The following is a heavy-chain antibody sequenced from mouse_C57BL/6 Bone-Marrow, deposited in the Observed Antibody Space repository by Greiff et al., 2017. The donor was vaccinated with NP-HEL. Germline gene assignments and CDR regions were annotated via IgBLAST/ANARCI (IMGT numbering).Heavy chain of an antibody. V-gene: IGHV1-5*01. D-gene: IGHD2-1*01. CDR3: TRCFYYGNHRAFAY. CDR1: GYTFTSYW. CDR2: IYPGNSDT. Sequence: VQLQQSGTVLARPGASVKMSCKTSGYTFTSYWMHWVKQRPGQGLEWIGAIYPGNSDTSYNQKFKGKAKLTAVTSASTAYMELSSLTNEDSAVYYCTRCFYYGNHRAFAYWGQGTLVTVSA. J-gene: IGHJ3*01.